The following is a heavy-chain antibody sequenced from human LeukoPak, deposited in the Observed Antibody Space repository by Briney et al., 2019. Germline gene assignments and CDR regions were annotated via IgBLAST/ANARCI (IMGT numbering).Heavy chain of an antibody. Sequence: SETLSLTCTVSGGSISSSSYYWGWIRQPPGKGLEWIGNIYYSGSTYYNPSLKSRVTISVDTSKNQFSLKLTSVTAADTAVYYCARYSSSWGYFDLWGRGTLVTVSS. D-gene: IGHD6-13*01. CDR3: ARYSSSWGYFDL. CDR2: IYYSGST. V-gene: IGHV4-39*07. CDR1: GGSISSSSYY. J-gene: IGHJ2*01.